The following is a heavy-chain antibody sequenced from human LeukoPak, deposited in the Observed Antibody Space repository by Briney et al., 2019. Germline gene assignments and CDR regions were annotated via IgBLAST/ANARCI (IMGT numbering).Heavy chain of an antibody. CDR1: GGSFSGYY. V-gene: IGHV4-34*01. J-gene: IGHJ6*03. CDR2: INHSGST. CDR3: ARGRMYSSSWYGYYYYMDV. Sequence: PSETLSLTCAVYGGSFSGYYWSWVRQPPGKGLEWIGEINHSGSTNYNPSLKSRVTISVDTSKNQFSLKLSSVTAADTAVYYCARGRMYSSSWYGYYYYMDVWGKGTTVTVSS. D-gene: IGHD6-13*01.